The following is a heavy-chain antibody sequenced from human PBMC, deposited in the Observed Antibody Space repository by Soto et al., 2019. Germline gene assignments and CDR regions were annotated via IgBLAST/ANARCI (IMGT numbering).Heavy chain of an antibody. CDR1: GGSISSSSYY. CDR3: ARHPGYRSSWPFDY. D-gene: IGHD6-13*01. V-gene: IGHV4-39*01. Sequence: QLQLQESGPGLVKPSETLSLTCTVSGGSISSSSYYWGWIRQPPGKGLEWIGSIYYSGSTYYNPSLKSRVTISVDTSENQFSLKLSSVTAADTAVYYCARHPGYRSSWPFDYWGQGTLVTVSS. CDR2: IYYSGST. J-gene: IGHJ4*02.